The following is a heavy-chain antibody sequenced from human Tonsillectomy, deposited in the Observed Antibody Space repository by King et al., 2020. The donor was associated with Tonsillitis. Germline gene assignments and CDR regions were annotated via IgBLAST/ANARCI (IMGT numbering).Heavy chain of an antibody. CDR3: ASVQSVYYDILTGYLGAFDI. Sequence: VQLVESGGGVVQPGRSLRLSCVASGFTFSNYGMHWVRQAPGKGLEWVTFISYDGSKKFYVDSVEGRFTISRDNSKNTVYLRMNSLRAEDTAVYFCASVQSVYYDILTGYLGAFDIWGQGTMVTVSS. CDR1: GFTFSNYG. V-gene: IGHV3-33*05. J-gene: IGHJ3*02. CDR2: ISYDGSKK. D-gene: IGHD3-9*01.